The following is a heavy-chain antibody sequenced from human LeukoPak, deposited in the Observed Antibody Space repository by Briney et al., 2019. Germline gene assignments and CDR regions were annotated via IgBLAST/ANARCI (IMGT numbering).Heavy chain of an antibody. CDR2: INPSGDST. D-gene: IGHD3-16*01. J-gene: IGHJ4*02. V-gene: IGHV1-46*01. Sequence: ASVKVSCKASGGTFSSYAISWVRQAPGQGLEWMGVINPSGDSTTYAQNFQGRVTKTRDTSTSTVYMELRSLRSEDTAIYYCAKLATSDTGETYWGQGTLVTVSS. CDR1: GGTFSSYA. CDR3: AKLATSDTGETY.